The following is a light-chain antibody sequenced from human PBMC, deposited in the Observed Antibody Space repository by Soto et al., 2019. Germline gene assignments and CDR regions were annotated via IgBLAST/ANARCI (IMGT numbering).Light chain of an antibody. CDR1: QSVSSSY. V-gene: IGKV3-20*01. J-gene: IGKJ4*01. CDR3: QQYGSSSLT. Sequence: EIVLTQSPGTLSLSPGERATLSCRASQSVSSSYLAWYHQKPGQAPRLLIYGASSRATGIPDRFSGSGSETDYTLTIRRLEPGDCAVYYCQQYGSSSLTFGGGTKVESK. CDR2: GAS.